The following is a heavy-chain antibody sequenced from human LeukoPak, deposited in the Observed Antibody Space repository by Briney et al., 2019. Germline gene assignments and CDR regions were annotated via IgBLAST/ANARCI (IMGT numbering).Heavy chain of an antibody. D-gene: IGHD3-9*01. Sequence: GASAKVSCKASGGTFSSYAISWVRQAPGQGLEWMGGIIPIFGTANYAQKFQGRVTITADKSTSTAYMELSSLRSEDTAVYYCATHYDILTGYQRYFDYWGQGTLVTVSS. CDR1: GGTFSSYA. CDR3: ATHYDILTGYQRYFDY. CDR2: IIPIFGTA. J-gene: IGHJ4*02. V-gene: IGHV1-69*06.